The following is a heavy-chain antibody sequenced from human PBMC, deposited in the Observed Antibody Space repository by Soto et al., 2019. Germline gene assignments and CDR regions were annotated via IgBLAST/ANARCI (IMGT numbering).Heavy chain of an antibody. Sequence: GESLKISCAAFGFTVSGKKYVAWVRQPPGKGLEWVSALYDVDGTYYADSVKGRFTTSSDSSRTIVYLQIHSLRPDDTAVYFCASWQLQEHAYDIWGQGTTVTVSS. V-gene: IGHV3-53*01. CDR2: LYDVDGT. CDR3: ASWQLQEHAYDI. D-gene: IGHD6-13*01. J-gene: IGHJ3*02. CDR1: GFTVSGKKY.